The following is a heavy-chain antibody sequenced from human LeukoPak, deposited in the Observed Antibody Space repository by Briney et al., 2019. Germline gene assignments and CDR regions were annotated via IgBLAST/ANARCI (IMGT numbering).Heavy chain of an antibody. CDR2: IIPIFGTA. CDR1: GGTFSSYA. CDR3: ARVPRGTAMVYYYYYYYMDV. D-gene: IGHD5-18*01. J-gene: IGHJ6*03. V-gene: IGHV1-69*06. Sequence: GASVKVSCKASGGTFSSYAISWVRQAPGQGLEWMGGIIPIFGTANYAQKFQGRVTITADKSTSTAYMELSSLRSEDTAVYYCARVPRGTAMVYYYYYYYMDVWGKGTTVTVSS.